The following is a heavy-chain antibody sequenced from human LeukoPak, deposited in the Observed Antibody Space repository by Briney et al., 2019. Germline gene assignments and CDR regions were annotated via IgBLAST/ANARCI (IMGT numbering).Heavy chain of an antibody. Sequence: SETLSLTCAVYGGSFSGYYWSWIRQPPGKGLEWIGEINHSGSTNYNPSLKSRVTISVDTSKNQFSLKPSSVTAADTAVYYCARDGYYYGSSGYYYPEDWGQGTLVTVSS. CDR2: INHSGST. J-gene: IGHJ4*02. CDR3: ARDGYYYGSSGYYYPED. D-gene: IGHD3-22*01. CDR1: GGSFSGYY. V-gene: IGHV4-34*01.